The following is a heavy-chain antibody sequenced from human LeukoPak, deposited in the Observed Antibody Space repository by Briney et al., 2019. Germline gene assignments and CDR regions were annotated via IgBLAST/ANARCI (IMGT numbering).Heavy chain of an antibody. D-gene: IGHD5-12*01. CDR3: ARYLATSYYYYYYMDV. V-gene: IGHV3-53*01. CDR2: IYSGGST. CDR1: GFTVSSNY. Sequence: PGGSLRLSCAASGFTVSSNYMSWVRQAPGKGLEWVSVIYSGGSTYYADSVKGRFTISRDNAKNSLYLQMNSLRAEDTAVYYCARYLATSYYYYYYMDVWGKGTTVTVSS. J-gene: IGHJ6*03.